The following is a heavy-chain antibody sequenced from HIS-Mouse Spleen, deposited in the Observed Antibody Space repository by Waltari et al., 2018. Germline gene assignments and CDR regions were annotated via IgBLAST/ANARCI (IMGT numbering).Heavy chain of an antibody. J-gene: IGHJ2*01. D-gene: IGHD6-13*01. CDR2: IYYSGST. V-gene: IGHV4-39*07. CDR3: AREIPYSSSWYDWYFDL. Sequence: QLQLQESGPGLVKPSETLSLTCTVPGGPLRSRSSHSGWLRPTPGKGLECIGSIYYSGSTYYNPSLKGRVTISVDTSKNQFSLKLSSVTAADTAVYYCAREIPYSSSWYDWYFDLWGHGTLVTVSS. CDR1: GGPLRSRSSH.